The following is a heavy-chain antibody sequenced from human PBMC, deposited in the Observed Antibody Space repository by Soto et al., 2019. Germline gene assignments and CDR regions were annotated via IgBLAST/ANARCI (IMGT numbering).Heavy chain of an antibody. D-gene: IGHD6-19*01. CDR3: ARQGGEQWPLNIDY. V-gene: IGHV4-30-2*01. J-gene: IGHJ4*02. Sequence: SETLSLTCAVSGGSISSGAYSWSWIRQPPGKGLEWIGYVHHSGSTYYNPSLKSRVTISVDRSKNQFSLKLSSVTAADTAVYYCARQGGEQWPLNIDYWGQGTLVTVSS. CDR1: GGSISSGAYS. CDR2: VHHSGST.